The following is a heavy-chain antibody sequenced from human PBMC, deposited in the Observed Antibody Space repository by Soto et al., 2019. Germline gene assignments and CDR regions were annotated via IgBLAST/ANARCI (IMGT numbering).Heavy chain of an antibody. D-gene: IGHD6-19*01. CDR3: AKATTNGGWFNPFDS. CDR1: GFSYVNYA. Sequence: GGSLRLSCAASGFSYVNYAMNWVRQAPGKGLEWVSGLSGSGTSTYYADSVKGRFTISRDNSRDTLFLQMNSLTADDTAVYYCAKATTNGGWFNPFDSWGQGALVTVSS. V-gene: IGHV3-23*01. CDR2: LSGSGTST. J-gene: IGHJ4*02.